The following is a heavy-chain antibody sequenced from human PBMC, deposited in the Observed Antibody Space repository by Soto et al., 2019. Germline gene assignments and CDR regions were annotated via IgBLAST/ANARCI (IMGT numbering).Heavy chain of an antibody. J-gene: IGHJ5*02. D-gene: IGHD4-17*01. CDR2: IFSTGAT. V-gene: IGHV4-4*07. CDR3: AKAWAPTVNWFDP. Sequence: PSETLSLTCTVSGDSISGFYWNWIRQPAGQGLEWIGRIFSTGATNFNPSLKSRVTMSVDTSKNQFSLKLTSVTTADTAMYYCAKAWAPTVNWFDPWGQGIPVTVSS. CDR1: GDSISGFY.